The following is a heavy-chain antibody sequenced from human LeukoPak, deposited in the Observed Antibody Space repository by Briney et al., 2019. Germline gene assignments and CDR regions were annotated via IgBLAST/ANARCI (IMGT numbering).Heavy chain of an antibody. J-gene: IGHJ4*02. CDR2: ISAYNGNT. V-gene: IGHV1-18*01. D-gene: IGHD3-22*01. CDR3: ARGRNRYYYDGSGYPLDY. CDR1: GYTFTSYG. Sequence: ASVKVSCKASGYTFTSYGISWVRQAPGQGLEWMGWISAYNGNTNYAQKLQGRVTMTTDTSTSTAYMELRSLRSDDTAVYYCARGRNRYYYDGSGYPLDYWGQGTLVTVSS.